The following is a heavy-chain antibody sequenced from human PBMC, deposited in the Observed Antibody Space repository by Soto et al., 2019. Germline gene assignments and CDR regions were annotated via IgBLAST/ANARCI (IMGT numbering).Heavy chain of an antibody. CDR2: IKSKTDGGTT. CDR3: TTDPPPEGDYGDYHFDY. CDR1: GFTFSNAW. D-gene: IGHD4-17*01. Sequence: GGSLRLSCAASGFTFSNAWMNWVRQAPGKGLEWVGRIKSKTDGGTTDYAAPVKGRFTISRDDSKNTLYLQMNSLKTEDTAVYYCTTDPPPEGDYGDYHFDYWGQGTLVTVSS. J-gene: IGHJ4*02. V-gene: IGHV3-15*07.